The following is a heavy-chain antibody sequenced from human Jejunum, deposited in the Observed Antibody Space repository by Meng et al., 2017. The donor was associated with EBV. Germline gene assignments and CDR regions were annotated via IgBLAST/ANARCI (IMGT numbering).Heavy chain of an antibody. V-gene: IGHV4-34*02. Sequence: QWPRQQWGAGLLKPSETLSLTCAVYRGSFSGYYWSWIRQHSGKGLEWIGEINHSGSTNYNPSLRSRVTISVETSKNQFSLRLNSVTAADTAVYYCARVAFSYTTRSLDSWGQGTLVTVSS. D-gene: IGHD3-16*02. CDR3: ARVAFSYTTRSLDS. CDR2: INHSGST. J-gene: IGHJ4*02. CDR1: RGSFSGYY.